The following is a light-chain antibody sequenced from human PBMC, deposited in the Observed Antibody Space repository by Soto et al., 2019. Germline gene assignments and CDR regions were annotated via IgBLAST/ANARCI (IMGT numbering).Light chain of an antibody. CDR2: EVS. CDR3: RSYTSSSTPYVV. V-gene: IGLV2-14*01. Sequence: QSALTQPASVSGSPGQSITISCTGTSSDVGGYNYVSWYQQHPGKAPKLMIYEVSNRPSGVSNRFFGSKSGNTASLTISGLQAEDEADYYCRSYTSSSTPYVVFGGGTKLTVL. J-gene: IGLJ2*01. CDR1: SSDVGGYNY.